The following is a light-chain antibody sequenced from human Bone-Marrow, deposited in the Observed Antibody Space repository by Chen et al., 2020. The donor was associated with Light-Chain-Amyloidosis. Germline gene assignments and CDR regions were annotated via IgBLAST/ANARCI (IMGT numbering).Light chain of an antibody. CDR2: GAS. V-gene: IGKV1-27*01. J-gene: IGKJ4*01. CDR3: QNYNSAPLA. Sequence: MKMTQSPSSQYGSVGDVATISCRVSQDISTSLAWYQQKPAQVPEHLIYGASMLQSGVPSRFSGSGSGTDFTLTISSLQPEDVATYSCQNYNSAPLAFGGGTKVEIK. CDR1: QDISTS.